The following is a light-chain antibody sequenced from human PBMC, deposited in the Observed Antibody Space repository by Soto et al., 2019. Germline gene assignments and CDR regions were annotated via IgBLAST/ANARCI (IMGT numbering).Light chain of an antibody. J-gene: IGLJ1*01. Sequence: QSVLTQPASVSGSPGQSITISCTGTSSDVGSYSYVSWYQHHPGKAPKLMISEVSNRPSGISNRFSGSKSGNTASLTISGLQAEDEADYYCSSYAGPSTPIYVFGTGTKVTVL. V-gene: IGLV2-14*01. CDR2: EVS. CDR1: SSDVGSYSY. CDR3: SSYAGPSTPIYV.